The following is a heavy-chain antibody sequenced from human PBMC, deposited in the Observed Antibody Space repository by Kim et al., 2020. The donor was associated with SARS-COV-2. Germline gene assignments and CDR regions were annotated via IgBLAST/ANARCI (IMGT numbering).Heavy chain of an antibody. CDR2: ISAYNGNT. D-gene: IGHD1-1*01. J-gene: IGHJ6*02. CDR1: GYTFTSYG. CDR3: AREGGTTYYYYYGMDV. V-gene: IGHV1-18*01. Sequence: ASVKVSCKASGYTFTSYGISWVRQAPGQGLEWMGWISAYNGNTNYAQKLQGRVTMTTDTSTSTAYMELRSLRSDDTAVYYCAREGGTTYYYYYGMDVWGQGTTVTVSS.